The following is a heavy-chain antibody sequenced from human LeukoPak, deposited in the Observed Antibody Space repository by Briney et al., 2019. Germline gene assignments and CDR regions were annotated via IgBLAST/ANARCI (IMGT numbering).Heavy chain of an antibody. CDR1: GFTFSSYW. D-gene: IGHD2-15*01. CDR2: IKQDGSDK. J-gene: IGHJ4*02. V-gene: IGHV3-7*04. CDR3: ARVVVSSAYYFDL. Sequence: PGGSLRLSCAASGFTFSSYWMSWVRQAPGKGLEWVANIKQDGSDKDYVDSVKGRFTISRDNAKKSLYLQMNSLRAEDTAVYYCARVVVSSAYYFDLWGQGTLVTVSS.